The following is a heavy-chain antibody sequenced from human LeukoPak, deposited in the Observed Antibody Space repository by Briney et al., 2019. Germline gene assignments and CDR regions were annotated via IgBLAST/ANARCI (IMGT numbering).Heavy chain of an antibody. V-gene: IGHV4-59*01. CDR3: AREVFGGYSYGLNWFDP. J-gene: IGHJ5*02. CDR2: IYYSGST. CDR1: GGSISSYY. D-gene: IGHD5-18*01. Sequence: SETLSLTCTVSGGSISSYYWSWIRQPPGKGLEWIGYIYYSGSTNYNPSLKSRVTISVDTSKNQFSPKLSSVTAADTAVYYCAREVFGGYSYGLNWFDPWGQGTLVTVSS.